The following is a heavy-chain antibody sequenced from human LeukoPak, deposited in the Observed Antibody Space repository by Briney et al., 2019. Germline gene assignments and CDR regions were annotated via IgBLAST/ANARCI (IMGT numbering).Heavy chain of an antibody. J-gene: IGHJ4*02. D-gene: IGHD6-19*01. CDR3: AKDRGGSSGVDY. Sequence: GGSLRLSCAASGFTFSSYGMHWVRQAPGKGLEWVAVISYDGSNKYYADSVKGRFTISRDNSKNTLYLQMNSLRAEDTAVYYCAKDRGGSSGVDYWGQGTLVTVSS. CDR1: GFTFSSYG. V-gene: IGHV3-30*18. CDR2: ISYDGSNK.